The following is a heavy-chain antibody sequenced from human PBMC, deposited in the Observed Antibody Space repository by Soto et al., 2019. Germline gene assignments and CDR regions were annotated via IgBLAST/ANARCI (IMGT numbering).Heavy chain of an antibody. D-gene: IGHD1-26*01. CDR1: GFTVSSNY. J-gene: IGHJ6*03. CDR2: LSSGGIA. CDR3: ARYSGSHYGNYYMDV. V-gene: IGHV3-66*01. Sequence: GGSLRLSCAASGFTVSSNYMIWVRQAPGKGLEWVSVLSSGGIAYYADSVKGRFTISRDSSKNTLYLQMDSLRAGDTAVYYCARYSGSHYGNYYMDVWGKGTTVTVSS.